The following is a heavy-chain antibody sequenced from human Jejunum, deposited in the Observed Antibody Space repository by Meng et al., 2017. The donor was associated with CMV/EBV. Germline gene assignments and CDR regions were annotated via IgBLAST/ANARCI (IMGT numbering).Heavy chain of an antibody. Sequence: SRFTLSNHDMNWVRQAPGKGLEWLSHINRGDSVILYADSVKGRFTISRDIAKNSLYLQMNSLRVEDTAVYYCTKDQDINGFTTDVWGQGTTVTVSS. CDR1: RFTLSNHD. J-gene: IGHJ6*02. D-gene: IGHD2-8*01. CDR2: INRGDSVI. CDR3: TKDQDINGFTTDV. V-gene: IGHV3-48*03.